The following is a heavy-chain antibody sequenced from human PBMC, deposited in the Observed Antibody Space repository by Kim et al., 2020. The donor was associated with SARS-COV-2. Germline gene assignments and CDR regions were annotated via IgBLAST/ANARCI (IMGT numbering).Heavy chain of an antibody. V-gene: IGHV3-53*01. J-gene: IGHJ3*02. Sequence: AESRKGRLTISRDNHTNTLYPQLRSLRDEDTAVYYCARDHSAAYSHAFDIWGQGTLVTVSS. D-gene: IGHD2-15*01. CDR3: ARDHSAAYSHAFDI.